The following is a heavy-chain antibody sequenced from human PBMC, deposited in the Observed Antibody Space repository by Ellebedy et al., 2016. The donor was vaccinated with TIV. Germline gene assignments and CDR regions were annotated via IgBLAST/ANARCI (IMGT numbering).Heavy chain of an antibody. Sequence: GESLKISCAASGFTFSDYYMSWIRQAPGKGLEWVSYIGSSGSTIYYADSVKGRFTISRDNAKNSLYLQMNSLRAEDTAVYYCASCIAAAPLEVWYFDLWGRGTLVTVSS. CDR1: GFTFSDYY. J-gene: IGHJ2*01. CDR3: ASCIAAAPLEVWYFDL. D-gene: IGHD6-13*01. V-gene: IGHV3-11*01. CDR2: IGSSGSTI.